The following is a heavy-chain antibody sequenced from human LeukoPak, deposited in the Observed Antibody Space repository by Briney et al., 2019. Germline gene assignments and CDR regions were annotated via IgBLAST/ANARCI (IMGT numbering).Heavy chain of an antibody. D-gene: IGHD3-22*01. Sequence: SETLSLTCTVSGGSISSGGYYWSWIRQHPGKGLEWIGYIHYSGSTYYTPSLKSRVTISVDTSKNQFSLKLSSVTAADTAVYYCEGNYDSSGYYSYWGQGTLVTVSS. CDR3: EGNYDSSGYYSY. CDR2: IHYSGST. V-gene: IGHV4-31*09. J-gene: IGHJ4*02. CDR1: GGSISSGGYY.